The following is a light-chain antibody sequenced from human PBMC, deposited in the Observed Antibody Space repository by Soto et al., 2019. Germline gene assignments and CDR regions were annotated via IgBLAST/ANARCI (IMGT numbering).Light chain of an antibody. J-gene: IGKJ1*01. CDR3: QQYGSSPRKT. CDR1: QSVSSSY. Sequence: EIVLTQSPGTLSLSPGERAALCCRASQSVSSSYLAWYQQKPGQAPRLLIYGASSRATGIPDRFSGSGSGTDFTLTISRLEPEDFAVYYCQQYGSSPRKTFGQGTKVEIK. CDR2: GAS. V-gene: IGKV3-20*01.